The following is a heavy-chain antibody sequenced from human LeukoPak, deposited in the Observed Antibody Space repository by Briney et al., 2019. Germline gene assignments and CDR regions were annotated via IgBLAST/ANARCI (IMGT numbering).Heavy chain of an antibody. J-gene: IGHJ6*02. CDR3: AREGGYSPRGGMDV. D-gene: IGHD3-22*01. Sequence: SQTLSLTCAVSGGSLSSGGYSWSWIRQPPGTGLEWIGYIYHSGSTYYNPSLKSRVTISVDRSKNQFSLKLSSVTAADTAVYYCAREGGYSPRGGMDVWGQGTTVTVSS. CDR2: IYHSGST. V-gene: IGHV4-30-2*01. CDR1: GGSLSSGGYS.